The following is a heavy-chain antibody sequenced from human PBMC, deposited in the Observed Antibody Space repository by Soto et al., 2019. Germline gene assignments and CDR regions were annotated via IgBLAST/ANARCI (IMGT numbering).Heavy chain of an antibody. Sequence: PGGSLRLSCTASGFTFSDYVMSWVRQAPGRGLEWVSAISGGGSSTFYADSVKGRFVISRDNSKNTIHLQLDSLRAEDTAVYFCARVQILQLEKIFDYWGQGALVTVSS. V-gene: IGHV3-23*01. CDR3: ARVQILQLEKIFDY. CDR1: GFTFSDYV. CDR2: ISGGGSST. J-gene: IGHJ4*02. D-gene: IGHD1-1*01.